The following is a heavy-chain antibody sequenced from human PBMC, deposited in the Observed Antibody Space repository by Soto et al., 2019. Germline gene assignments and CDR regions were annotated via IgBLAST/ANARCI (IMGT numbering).Heavy chain of an antibody. Sequence: GSLRLSCAASGFTFSNYAMSWVRQAPGKGLEWVSGISDNGGSTYYAASVKGRFTISRDNSKNTLHLQVNSLRAEDTAVYYCAKRGIVLVTSTPIFDYWGPGTLVTVSS. J-gene: IGHJ4*02. CDR3: AKRGIVLVTSTPIFDY. D-gene: IGHD3-22*01. V-gene: IGHV3-23*01. CDR1: GFTFSNYA. CDR2: ISDNGGST.